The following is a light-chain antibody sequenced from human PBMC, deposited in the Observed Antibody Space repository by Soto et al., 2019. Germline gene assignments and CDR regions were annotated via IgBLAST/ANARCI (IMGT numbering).Light chain of an antibody. CDR2: DAS. CDR3: HQRSDWPYT. CDR1: QSVSSA. V-gene: IGKV3-11*01. Sequence: DIVLTQSPATLSLSPGERATLSCRASQSVSSALAWYQLTPGQAPTLLIYDASNRATGLPARFSGSGSGTDFTLIISSLEPEVCAVYYCHQRSDWPYTFGQGTKLEIK. J-gene: IGKJ2*01.